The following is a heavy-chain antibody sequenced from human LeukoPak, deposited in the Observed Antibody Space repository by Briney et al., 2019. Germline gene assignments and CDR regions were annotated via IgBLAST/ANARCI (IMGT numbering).Heavy chain of an antibody. D-gene: IGHD3-10*01. Sequence: GGSLRLSCVGSGLMFRDYWMNWVRQVPGKGLEWVGNINEDGSVQDYVDSVRGRFSISRDNAKNSFYLQINNLRVEDTAIYYCATRESSMARSHWGQGTLVTVSS. V-gene: IGHV3-7*01. J-gene: IGHJ4*02. CDR2: INEDGSVQ. CDR1: GLMFRDYW. CDR3: ATRESSMARSH.